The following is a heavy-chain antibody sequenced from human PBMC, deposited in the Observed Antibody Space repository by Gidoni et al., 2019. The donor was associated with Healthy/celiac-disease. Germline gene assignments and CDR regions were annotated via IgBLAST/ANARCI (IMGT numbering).Heavy chain of an antibody. V-gene: IGHV3-30-3*01. CDR2: ISYDGSNT. D-gene: IGHD6-13*01. Sequence: QVQLVESGGGVVQPGRSLRLACAAAGFTFSSYAMPGVRQAPGKGLEWVAVISYDGSNTYYADSVKGRFTISRDNSKNTLYLQMNSLSAEDTAVYYCARDFSWFGYFDYWGQGTLVTVSS. CDR1: GFTFSSYA. CDR3: ARDFSWFGYFDY. J-gene: IGHJ4*02.